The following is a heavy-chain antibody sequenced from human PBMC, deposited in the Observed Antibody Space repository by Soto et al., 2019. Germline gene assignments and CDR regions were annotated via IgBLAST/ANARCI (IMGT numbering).Heavy chain of an antibody. V-gene: IGHV5-51*01. D-gene: IGHD1-26*01. CDR3: ATQGVAEEATLDFDY. CDR1: GYSLTSYW. Sequence: GESLKISCKGSGYSLTSYWIGWVRQMPGKGLEWMGIIYPGDSDTRYSPSFQGQVTISADKSISTAYLQWSSLKASDTAMYYCATQGVAEEATLDFDYWGQGTLVTVSS. J-gene: IGHJ4*02. CDR2: IYPGDSDT.